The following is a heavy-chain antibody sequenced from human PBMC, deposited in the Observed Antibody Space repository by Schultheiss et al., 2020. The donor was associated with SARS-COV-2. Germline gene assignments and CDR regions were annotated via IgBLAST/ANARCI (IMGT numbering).Heavy chain of an antibody. D-gene: IGHD2-2*02. CDR3: ARDIPLSPAELFEY. J-gene: IGHJ4*02. CDR1: GFTFSSYA. CDR2: ISGSGGST. Sequence: GESLKISCAASGFTFSSYAMSWVRQAPGKGLEWVSAISGSGGSTYYADSVKGRFTISRDNSKNMLYLQMNSLRAEDTAVYYCARDIPLSPAELFEYWGQGTLVTV. V-gene: IGHV3-23*01.